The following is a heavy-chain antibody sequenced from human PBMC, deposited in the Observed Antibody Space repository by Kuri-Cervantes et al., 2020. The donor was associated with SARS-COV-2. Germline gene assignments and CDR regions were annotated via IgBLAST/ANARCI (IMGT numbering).Heavy chain of an antibody. CDR1: GFTFSSYS. CDR2: ISSSSSYI. J-gene: IGHJ4*02. Sequence: GESLKISCAASGFTFSSYSMSWVRQAPGKGLEWVSSISSSSSYIYYADSVKGRFTISRDNAKNSLYLQMNSLRAEDTAVYYCARDRGDYFDYWGQGTLVTVSS. D-gene: IGHD3-10*01. V-gene: IGHV3-21*01. CDR3: ARDRGDYFDY.